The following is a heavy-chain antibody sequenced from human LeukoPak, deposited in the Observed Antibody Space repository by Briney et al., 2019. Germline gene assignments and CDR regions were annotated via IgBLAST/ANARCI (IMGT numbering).Heavy chain of an antibody. CDR2: IHYDGSNN. D-gene: IGHD1-26*01. CDR3: AKDIVGATVPSGFI. Sequence: GGSLRLSCAASGFTFSSYAMHWVRQAPGKGLEWVAFIHYDGSNNYYADSVKGRFTISRDNSKNTLYLQMNSLRAEDTAVYYCAKDIVGATVPSGFIWGQGTMVTVSS. V-gene: IGHV3-30*02. CDR1: GFTFSSYA. J-gene: IGHJ3*02.